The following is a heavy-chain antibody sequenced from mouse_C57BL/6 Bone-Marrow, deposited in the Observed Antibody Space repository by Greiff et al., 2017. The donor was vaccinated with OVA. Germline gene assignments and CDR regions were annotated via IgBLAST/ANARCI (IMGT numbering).Heavy chain of an antibody. CDR1: GYTFTSYW. Sequence: QVQLQQPGAELVRPGTSVKLSCKASGYTFTSYWMHWVKQRPGQGLEWIGVIDPSDSYTNYNQKFKGKATLTVDTSSSTAYMQLSSLTSEDSAVYYCARGGPAYWGQGTLVTVS. CDR2: IDPSDSYT. CDR3: ARGGPAY. V-gene: IGHV1-59*01. J-gene: IGHJ3*01.